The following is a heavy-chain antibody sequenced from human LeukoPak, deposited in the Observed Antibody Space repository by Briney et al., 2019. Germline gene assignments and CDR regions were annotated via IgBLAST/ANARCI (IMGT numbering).Heavy chain of an antibody. CDR3: ARGRSRVFGDYTGNYYYYGMDV. V-gene: IGHV1-69*01. J-gene: IGHJ6*02. Sequence: GASVKVSCKASGGTFSSYAISWVRQAPGQGLEWMGGIIPILGTANYAQKFQGRVTITADESTSTAYMELSSLRSEDTAVYYCARGRSRVFGDYTGNYYYYGMDVWGQGTTVTVSS. D-gene: IGHD4-17*01. CDR1: GGTFSSYA. CDR2: IIPILGTA.